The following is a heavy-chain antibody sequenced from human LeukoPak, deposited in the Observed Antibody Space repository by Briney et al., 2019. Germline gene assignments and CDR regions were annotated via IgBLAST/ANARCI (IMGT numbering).Heavy chain of an antibody. D-gene: IGHD3-22*01. J-gene: IGHJ4*02. V-gene: IGHV3-53*01. CDR3: ARGVGDDSSDY. Sequence: RTGGSLRLSCAASGFSVSSNYMTWVRQAPGKGLEWVSEIYSDGRPYYAASVKGRFSVSRDNSKNTVYLQMNSLRAEDTAVYYCARGVGDDSSDYWGQGTLVTVSS. CDR1: GFSVSSNY. CDR2: IYSDGRP.